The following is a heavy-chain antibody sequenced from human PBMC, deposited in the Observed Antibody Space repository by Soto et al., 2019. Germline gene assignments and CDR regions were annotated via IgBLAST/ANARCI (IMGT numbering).Heavy chain of an antibody. Sequence: QVQLVEAGGGVVQPGRSLRLSCAASGLTFSSYGMHWVRQAPGKGLEWVAHISYDGSNKHYADSVQGRFTISRDTSKSTLFLQMDGLRPEDPAMYYCAKDTYYHDSSGYYVFDYWGQGTLVTVSS. J-gene: IGHJ4*02. CDR1: GLTFSSYG. V-gene: IGHV3-30*18. D-gene: IGHD3-22*01. CDR2: ISYDGSNK. CDR3: AKDTYYHDSSGYYVFDY.